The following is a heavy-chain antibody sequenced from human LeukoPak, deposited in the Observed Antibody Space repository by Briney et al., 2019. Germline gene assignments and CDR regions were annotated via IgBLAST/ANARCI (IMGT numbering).Heavy chain of an antibody. CDR1: GGSFSGYY. V-gene: IGHV4-34*01. J-gene: IGHJ6*03. CDR2: INHSGST. CDR3: ARGRGTTYYDFWSGYGSGDYYYMDV. D-gene: IGHD3-3*01. Sequence: SETLSFTCAVYGGSFSGYYWSWIRQPPGKGLEWIGEINHSGSTNYNPSLKGRVTISVDTSKNQFSLKLSSVTAADTAVYYCARGRGTTYYDFWSGYGSGDYYYMDVWGKGTTVTVSS.